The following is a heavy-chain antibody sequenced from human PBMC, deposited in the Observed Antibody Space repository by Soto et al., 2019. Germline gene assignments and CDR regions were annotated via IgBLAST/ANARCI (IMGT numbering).Heavy chain of an antibody. Sequence: QMQLVQSGPEVKKPGTSVKVSCKASGFTFTSSAMQWVRQARGQRLAWIGWIVVGSGNTNYAQKFQERVTITRDMSTSTAYMELSSVSSEDTAVYYCAAAAPRDLTYYYCGMDVWGQGTTVTVSS. J-gene: IGHJ6*02. CDR3: AAAAPRDLTYYYCGMDV. CDR1: GFTFTSSA. V-gene: IGHV1-58*02. CDR2: IVVGSGNT.